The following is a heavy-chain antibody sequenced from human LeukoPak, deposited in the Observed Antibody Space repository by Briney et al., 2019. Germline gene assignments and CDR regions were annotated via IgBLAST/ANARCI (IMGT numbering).Heavy chain of an antibody. CDR2: ISGSGGST. D-gene: IGHD2-2*03. CDR3: AKDIGYCSSTSCYGGLDY. V-gene: IGHV3-23*01. J-gene: IGHJ4*02. CDR1: GFTFSSYA. Sequence: GGSLRLSCAASGFTFSSYATSWVRQAPGKGLEWISAISGSGGSTYYADSVKGRFTISRDNSKNTLYLQMNSLRAEDTAEYYCAKDIGYCSSTSCYGGLDYWGQGNLVTVSS.